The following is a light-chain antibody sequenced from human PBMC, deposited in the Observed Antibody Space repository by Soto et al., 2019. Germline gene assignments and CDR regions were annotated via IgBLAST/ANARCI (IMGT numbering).Light chain of an antibody. J-gene: IGKJ1*01. Sequence: DIQMTQSPSTLSASVGDRVTITCRASQSISSWLAWYQQKPGKAPKLLIYDASGLESGVPSRFSGSGSGTEFTLTISSLQPDDFATYYCQQYNSYSAVAFGQGTKVEIK. CDR1: QSISSW. V-gene: IGKV1-5*01. CDR3: QQYNSYSAVA. CDR2: DAS.